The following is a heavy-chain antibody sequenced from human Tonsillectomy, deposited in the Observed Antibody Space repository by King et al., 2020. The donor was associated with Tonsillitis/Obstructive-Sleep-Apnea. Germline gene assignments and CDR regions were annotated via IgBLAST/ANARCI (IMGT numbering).Heavy chain of an antibody. Sequence: VQLVESGGGLVQPGGSLRLSCAASGFTFSSYEMHWVRQAPGKGLEWVSYIGSGGSTIYYADSVKGRFTISRDNAKNSLYLQMNSLRAEDTAVYYCARGDSSGYSGDYWGQGTLVTVSS. CDR3: ARGDSSGYSGDY. CDR2: IGSGGSTI. J-gene: IGHJ4*02. V-gene: IGHV3-48*03. CDR1: GFTFSSYE. D-gene: IGHD3-22*01.